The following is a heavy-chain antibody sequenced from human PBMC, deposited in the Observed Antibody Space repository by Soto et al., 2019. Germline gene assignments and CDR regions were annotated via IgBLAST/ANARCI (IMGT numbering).Heavy chain of an antibody. CDR2: ISYSGSTI. CDR3: ARDNLAFDI. J-gene: IGHJ3*02. CDR1: GFSFSDYY. Sequence: GRALRVSCADSGFSFSDYYMSWIRQAPGKGLEWVSYISYSGSTIYYADSVKGRFTISRDNAKNSLYLQMNSLRAEDTAVYYCARDNLAFDIWGQGTMVTVSS. V-gene: IGHV3-11*01.